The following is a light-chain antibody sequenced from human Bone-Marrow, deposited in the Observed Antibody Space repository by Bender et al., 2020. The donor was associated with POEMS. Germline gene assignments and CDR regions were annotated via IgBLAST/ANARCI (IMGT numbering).Light chain of an antibody. CDR3: TSYARSSLI. CDR2: DGS. V-gene: IGLV2-14*02. CDR1: SSDVERYNL. J-gene: IGLJ2*01. Sequence: QSALTQPASVSGSPGQSITISCIESSSDVERYNLVSWYQQYPGKAPELVIYDGSKRPSGVSDRFSGSKSGNTASLTSSGLQAEDEADYYCTSYARSSLIFGGGTKVTVL.